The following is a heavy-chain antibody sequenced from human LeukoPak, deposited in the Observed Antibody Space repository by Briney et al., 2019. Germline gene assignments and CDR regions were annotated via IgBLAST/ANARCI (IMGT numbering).Heavy chain of an antibody. CDR3: AIARTVRLLWFGELGGEYFQH. Sequence: SETLSLTCTVSGGSISSSSYYWGWIRQPPGKGLEWIVSIYYSGSTYYNPSLKSRVTISVDTSKNQFSLKLSSVTAAYTAVYYCAIARTVRLLWFGELGGEYFQHWGQGTLVTVSS. V-gene: IGHV4-39*01. D-gene: IGHD3-10*01. J-gene: IGHJ1*01. CDR1: GGSISSSSYY. CDR2: IYYSGST.